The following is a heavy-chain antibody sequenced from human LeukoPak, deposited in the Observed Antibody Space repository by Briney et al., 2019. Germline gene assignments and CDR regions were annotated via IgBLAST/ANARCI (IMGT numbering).Heavy chain of an antibody. D-gene: IGHD2-2*01. CDR2: ISGSGGST. Sequence: GGSLRLFCAASGLTFSSYAMSWVRQAPGEGLEWVSAISGSGGSTYYADSVKGRFTISRDNSKNTLYLQMNSLRAEDTAVYYCAKDVPSVPAATNPLFDYWGQGTLVTVSS. V-gene: IGHV3-23*01. CDR3: AKDVPSVPAATNPLFDY. CDR1: GLTFSSYA. J-gene: IGHJ4*02.